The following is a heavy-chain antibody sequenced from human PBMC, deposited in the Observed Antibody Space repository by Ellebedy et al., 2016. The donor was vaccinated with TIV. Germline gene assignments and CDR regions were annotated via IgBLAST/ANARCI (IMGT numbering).Heavy chain of an antibody. CDR1: GYSFTSYW. Sequence: GESLKISCEGSGYSFTSYWIGWVRQMPGKGLEWMGILYPDDSDTRYSPSFQGQVTISADKSITTAYLKWSSLKASDTAIYYCARVIFRGGTGRHAFDIWGQGTMVSVSS. J-gene: IGHJ3*02. V-gene: IGHV5-51*01. D-gene: IGHD2-15*01. CDR2: LYPDDSDT. CDR3: ARVIFRGGTGRHAFDI.